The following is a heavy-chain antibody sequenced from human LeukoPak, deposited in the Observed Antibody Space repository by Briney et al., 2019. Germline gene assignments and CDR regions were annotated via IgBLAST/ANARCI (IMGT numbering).Heavy chain of an antibody. D-gene: IGHD3-10*01. J-gene: IGHJ4*02. CDR2: ISANGGST. V-gene: IGHV3-23*01. CDR1: GFTFTSYA. CDR3: ALWGGSYYTYYFGY. Sequence: GGSLRLSCVTSGFTFTSYAMSWVRQAPGKGLEWVSAISANGGSTYYAESVKGRFTISRDNSKNTLYLQMNSLRAEDTAVYSCALWGGSYYTYYFGYWGQGTLVTVSS.